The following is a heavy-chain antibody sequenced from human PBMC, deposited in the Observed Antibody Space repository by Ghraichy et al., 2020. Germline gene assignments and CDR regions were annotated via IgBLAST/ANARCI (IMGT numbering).Heavy chain of an antibody. CDR2: INSDGSST. J-gene: IGHJ6*02. CDR1: GFTFSSYW. V-gene: IGHV3-74*01. Sequence: GGSLRLSCAASGFTFSSYWMHWVRQAPGKGLVWVSRINSDGSSTSYADSVKGRFTISRDNAKNTLYLQMNSLRAEDTAVYYCARVRTAYYDFWSGYSEAYYYGMDVWGQGTTVTVSS. CDR3: ARVRTAYYDFWSGYSEAYYYGMDV. D-gene: IGHD3-3*01.